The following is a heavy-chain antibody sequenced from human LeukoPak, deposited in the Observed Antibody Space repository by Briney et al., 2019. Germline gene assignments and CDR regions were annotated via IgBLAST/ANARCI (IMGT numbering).Heavy chain of an antibody. J-gene: IGHJ4*02. D-gene: IGHD2-15*01. CDR2: IYHSGNT. CDR3: ARTRYCSGATCYSPELFDS. V-gene: IGHV4-38-2*01. CDR1: GYSISTGYH. Sequence: SETLSLTCAVSGYSISTGYHWGWIRQSPGKGLEVIGSIYHSGNTYYNPSINSRVTISVDTSMNQFSLKVTSVTAADTAVYYCARTRYCSGATCYSPELFDSWGQGTLVTVAS.